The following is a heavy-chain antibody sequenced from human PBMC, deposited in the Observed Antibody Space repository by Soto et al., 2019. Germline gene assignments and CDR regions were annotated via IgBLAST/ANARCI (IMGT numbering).Heavy chain of an antibody. D-gene: IGHD3-9*01. J-gene: IGHJ6*02. CDR1: GYTFTGYY. V-gene: IGHV1-2*02. CDR2: INPNSGGT. Sequence: VKVSCKASGYTFTGYYMHWVRQAPGQGLEWMGWINPNSGGTNYAQKFQGRVTMTRDTSISTAYMELSRLRSDDTAVYYCARGLRYYDILTGYYNYYYYGMDVWGQGTTVTVSS. CDR3: ARGLRYYDILTGYYNYYYYGMDV.